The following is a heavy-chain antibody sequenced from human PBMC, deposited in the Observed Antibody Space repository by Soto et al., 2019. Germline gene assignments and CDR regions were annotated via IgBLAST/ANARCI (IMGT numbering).Heavy chain of an antibody. V-gene: IGHV1-69*13. CDR1: GGTFSSYA. CDR2: IIPIFGTA. D-gene: IGHD2-21*02. J-gene: IGHJ4*02. CDR3: ASIVVVTAIPYYFDY. Sequence: SVKVSCKASGGTFSSYAISWVRQAPGQGLEWMGGIIPIFGTANYAQKFQGRVTITADESTSTAYMELSSLRSEDTAVYYCASIVVVTAIPYYFDYWGQGTLVTVSS.